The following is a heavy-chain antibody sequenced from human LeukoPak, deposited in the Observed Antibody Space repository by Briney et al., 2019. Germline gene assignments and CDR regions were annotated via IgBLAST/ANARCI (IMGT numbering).Heavy chain of an antibody. J-gene: IGHJ4*02. D-gene: IGHD3-9*01. CDR3: ARSKDILTGYCFDY. CDR1: GGSISGSISSYY. CDR2: IYYSGST. V-gene: IGHV4-61*01. Sequence: SETLSLTCTVSGGSISGSISSYYWNWIRQPPGKGLEWIGYIYYSGSTSYNPSLKSRVTISVDTSKNQFSLKVTSVTAADTAVYYCARSKDILTGYCFDYWGQGTLVTVSS.